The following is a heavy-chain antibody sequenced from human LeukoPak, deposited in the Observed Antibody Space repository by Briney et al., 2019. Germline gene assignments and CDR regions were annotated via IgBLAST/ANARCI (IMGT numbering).Heavy chain of an antibody. J-gene: IGHJ4*02. CDR2: IYTSGST. D-gene: IGHD3-10*01. CDR3: AREYYYGSGGFFDY. V-gene: IGHV4-4*07. CDR1: GGSTSSYY. Sequence: KPSETLSLTCTVSGGSTSSYYWSWIRQPAGKGLEWIGRIYTSGSTNYNPSLKSRVTMSVDTSKNQFSLKLSSVTAADTAVYYCAREYYYGSGGFFDYWRQGTVVSVSS.